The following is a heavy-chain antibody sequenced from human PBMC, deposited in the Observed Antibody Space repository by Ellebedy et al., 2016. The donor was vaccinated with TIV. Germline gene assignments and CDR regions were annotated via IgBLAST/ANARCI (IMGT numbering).Heavy chain of an antibody. CDR3: ARGYWQWLARGRFDP. V-gene: IGHV4-34*01. CDR1: GGSFSGYY. CDR2: INHSGST. J-gene: IGHJ5*02. Sequence: SETLSLTCAVYGGSFSGYYWSWIRQPPGKGLEWIGAINHSGSTNYNPSLKSRVTISVDTSKNQFSLKLSSVTAADTAVYYCARGYWQWLARGRFDPWGQGTLVTVSS. D-gene: IGHD6-19*01.